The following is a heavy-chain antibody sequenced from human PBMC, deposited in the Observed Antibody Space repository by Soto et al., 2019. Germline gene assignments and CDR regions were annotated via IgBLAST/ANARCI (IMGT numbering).Heavy chain of an antibody. Sequence: RGEALKISCEGSGYSFTSYWSGWVRQMPGKGLEWMGIIYPGDSDTRYSLSFQGQVTISADKSIRTAYLQWSSLQASDTAMYYCARLWEAHYSSSWYGAFDICGQRTMVTVSS. J-gene: IGHJ3*02. CDR2: IYPGDSDT. V-gene: IGHV5-51*01. CDR1: GYSFTSYW. D-gene: IGHD6-13*01. CDR3: ARLWEAHYSSSWYGAFDI.